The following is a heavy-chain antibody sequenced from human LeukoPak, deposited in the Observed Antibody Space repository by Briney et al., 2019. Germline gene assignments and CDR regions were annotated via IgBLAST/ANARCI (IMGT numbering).Heavy chain of an antibody. D-gene: IGHD5-24*01. CDR1: GGSFSGYY. V-gene: IGHV4-34*01. Sequence: PSGTLSLTCAVYGGSFSGYYWSWLRQPPGKGLEWIGEINHSGSTNYNPSLKSRVTISVDTSKTQFSLKLSSVTAADTAVYYCARSRLHPIIFDYWGQGTLVTVSS. J-gene: IGHJ4*02. CDR2: INHSGST. CDR3: ARSRLHPIIFDY.